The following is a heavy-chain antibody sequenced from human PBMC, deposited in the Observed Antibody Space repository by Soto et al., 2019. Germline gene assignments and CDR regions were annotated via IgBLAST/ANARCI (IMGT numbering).Heavy chain of an antibody. CDR3: ARLSRSSSWYNWFDP. J-gene: IGHJ5*02. CDR1: GYRFTSYW. V-gene: IGHV5-51*01. Sequence: GESLKISCKGSGYRFTSYWIGWGRQMPGKGLEGMGIIYPGDSDTRYSPSFQGQVTISADKSISTAYLQWSSLKASDTAMYYCARLSRSSSWYNWFDPWGQGTLVTVSS. D-gene: IGHD6-13*01. CDR2: IYPGDSDT.